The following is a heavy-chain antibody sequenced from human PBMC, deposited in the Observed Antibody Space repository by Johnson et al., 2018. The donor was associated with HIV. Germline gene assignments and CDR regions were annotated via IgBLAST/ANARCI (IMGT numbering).Heavy chain of an antibody. CDR1: GFTFSDYY. Sequence: QVQLVESGGGLVKPGGSLKLSCATSGFTFSDYYMHWVRQAPGKGLEWVAVIWYDGSNKYYADSVKGRFTISRDNSKNTLYLQMNSLRAEDTAVYYCAKAPYGSGIRPGAFDIWGQGTMVTVSS. CDR3: AKAPYGSGIRPGAFDI. D-gene: IGHD3-10*01. CDR2: IWYDGSNK. J-gene: IGHJ3*02. V-gene: IGHV3-30*02.